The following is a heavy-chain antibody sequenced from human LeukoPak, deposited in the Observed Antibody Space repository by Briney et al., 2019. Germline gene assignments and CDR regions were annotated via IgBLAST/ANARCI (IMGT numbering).Heavy chain of an antibody. V-gene: IGHV4-34*01. CDR2: INHSGST. CDR1: GGSFSGYY. D-gene: IGHD1-7*01. J-gene: IGHJ4*02. CDR3: ARVPSYRLELRYFDY. Sequence: PSETLSLTCAVYGGSFSGYYWSWIRQPPGKGLEWIGEINHSGSTNYNPSLKSRVTISVDTSKNQFSLKLSSVTAADTAVYYCARVPSYRLELRYFDYWGQGTLVTVSS.